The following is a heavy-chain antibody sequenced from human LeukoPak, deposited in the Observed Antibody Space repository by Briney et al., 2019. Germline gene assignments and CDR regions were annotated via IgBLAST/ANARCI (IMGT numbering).Heavy chain of an antibody. Sequence: GGSLRLSCAASGFTFSSYWMSWVRQAPGKGLEWVANIKQDGSEKYYVDSVKGRFTISRDNAKNSLYLQMNSLRAEDTAVYYCARDGGVGFWSGKQPLDYWGQGTLVTVSS. D-gene: IGHD3-3*01. CDR2: IKQDGSEK. CDR1: GFTFSSYW. CDR3: ARDGGVGFWSGKQPLDY. V-gene: IGHV3-7*01. J-gene: IGHJ4*02.